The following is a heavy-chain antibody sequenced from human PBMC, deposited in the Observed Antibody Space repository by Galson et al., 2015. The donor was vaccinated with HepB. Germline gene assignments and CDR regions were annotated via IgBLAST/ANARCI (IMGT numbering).Heavy chain of an antibody. J-gene: IGHJ3*02. D-gene: IGHD3-10*01. CDR3: ARARRQRGSGSYSDDAFEI. CDR2: INPNSGGT. Sequence: SVKVSCKASGYTFTGYYMHWVRQAPGQGLEWMGRINPNSGGTDYAQKFQGRVTMTRDTSISTAYMELSRLRSDDTAVYYCARARRQRGSGSYSDDAFEIWGQGTMVTVSS. CDR1: GYTFTGYY. V-gene: IGHV1-2*06.